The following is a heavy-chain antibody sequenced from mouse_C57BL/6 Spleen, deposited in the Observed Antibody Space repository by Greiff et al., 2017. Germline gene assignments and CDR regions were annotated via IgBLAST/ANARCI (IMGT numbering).Heavy chain of an antibody. CDR3: ARRRSNYVYAMDY. V-gene: IGHV1-64*01. CDR1: GYTFTSYW. CDR2: IHPNSGST. Sequence: VQLQQPGAELVKPGASVKLSCKASGYTFTSYWMHWVKQRPGQGLEWIGMIHPNSGSTNYNEKFKSKATLTVDKSSSTAYMQLSSLTSEDSAVYYCARRRSNYVYAMDYWGQGTSVTVSS. J-gene: IGHJ4*01. D-gene: IGHD2-5*01.